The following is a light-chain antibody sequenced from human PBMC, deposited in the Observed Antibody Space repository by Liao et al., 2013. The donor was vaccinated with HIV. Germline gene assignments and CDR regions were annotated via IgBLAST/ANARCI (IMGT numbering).Light chain of an antibody. V-gene: IGLV3-25*03. Sequence: SYELTQAPSVSVAPGKTARITCGGNSIGSKSVHWYQQKPGQAPVLVIYKDSERPSGIPERFSGSSSGTTVTLTISGVQAEDEADYYCQSADSSGTFEFGGGTKLTVL. CDR1: IGSKS. CDR3: QSADSSGTFE. J-gene: IGLJ2*01. CDR2: KDS.